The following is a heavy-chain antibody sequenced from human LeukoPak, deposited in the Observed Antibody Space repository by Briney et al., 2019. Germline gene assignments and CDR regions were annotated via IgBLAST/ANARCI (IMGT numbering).Heavy chain of an antibody. J-gene: IGHJ6*03. V-gene: IGHV4-31*03. Sequence: SETLSLTCTVSGGSISSGGYFWSWIRQHPGKGLEWIGYVYNSGGTNYNPSLKSRVTMSLDTSKNQFSLKLSSVTAADTAVYYRARGVAGIDFYYYYYMDVWGRGTTVTVSS. CDR1: GGSISSGGYF. CDR2: VYNSGGT. D-gene: IGHD2-15*01. CDR3: ARGVAGIDFYYYYYMDV.